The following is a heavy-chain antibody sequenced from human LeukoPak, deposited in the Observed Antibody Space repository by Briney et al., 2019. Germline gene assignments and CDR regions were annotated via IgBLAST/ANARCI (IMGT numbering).Heavy chain of an antibody. D-gene: IGHD3-22*01. CDR2: IYYSGST. V-gene: IGHV4-38-2*02. CDR1: GYSISSGYY. CDR3: GGSSGYREYYFDY. Sequence: SETLSLTCTVSGYSISSGYYWGWIRQPPGKGLEWIGSIYYSGSTYYNPSLKSRVTISVDTSKNQFSLKLSSVTAADTAVYYCGGSSGYREYYFDYWGQGTLVTVSS. J-gene: IGHJ4*02.